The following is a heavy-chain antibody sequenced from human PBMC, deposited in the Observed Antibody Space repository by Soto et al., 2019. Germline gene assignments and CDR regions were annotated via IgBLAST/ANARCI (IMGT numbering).Heavy chain of an antibody. J-gene: IGHJ3*02. CDR3: AKEVRYYYDSSGVDAFDI. CDR1: GFTFGTYG. V-gene: IGHV3-30*18. CDR2: TSYGGSDE. Sequence: QVQLVESGGGVVQPGRSLRLSCAASGFTFGTYGMHWVRQAPGKGLEWVAVTSYGGSDEYYADSVKGRYTIYRDNSKNMAYLQMNSLSTEDTAVYYCAKEVRYYYDSSGVDAFDIWGQGTMVTVSS. D-gene: IGHD3-22*01.